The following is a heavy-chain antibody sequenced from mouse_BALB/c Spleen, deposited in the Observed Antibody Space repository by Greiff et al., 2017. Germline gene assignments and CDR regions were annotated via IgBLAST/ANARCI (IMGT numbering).Heavy chain of an antibody. CDR3: ARGREITAWYFDV. CDR2: ISSGGST. V-gene: IGHV5-6-5*01. D-gene: IGHD1-2*01. CDR1: GFTFSSYA. Sequence: EVMLVQSGGGLVKPGGSLKLSCAASGFTFSSYAMSWVRQTPEKRLEWVASISSGGSTYYPDSVKGRFTISRDNARNILYLQMSSLRSEDTAMYYCARGREITAWYFDVWGAGTTVTVSS. J-gene: IGHJ1*01.